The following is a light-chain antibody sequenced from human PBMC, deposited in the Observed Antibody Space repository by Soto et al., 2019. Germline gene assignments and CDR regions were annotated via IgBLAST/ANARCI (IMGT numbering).Light chain of an antibody. CDR3: QQGYNFPRA. CDR2: GAS. V-gene: IGKV3-20*01. J-gene: IGKJ1*01. CDR1: QSVSSSY. Sequence: EIVLTQSPGTLSLSPGERATLSCRASQSVSSSYLAWYQQKPGQAPRLLIYGASSRATGIPDRFSGSGSGTDFTLTINSLQPEDFATYYCQQGYNFPRAFGQGTRVEI.